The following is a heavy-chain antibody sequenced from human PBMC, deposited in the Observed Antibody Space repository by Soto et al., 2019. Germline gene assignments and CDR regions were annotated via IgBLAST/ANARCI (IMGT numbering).Heavy chain of an antibody. CDR2: IYYSGST. CDR3: ARSGVVVVAANNWFDP. J-gene: IGHJ5*02. V-gene: IGHV4-59*01. D-gene: IGHD2-15*01. CDR1: GGSISSYY. Sequence: SETLSLTCTVSGGSISSYYWSWIRQPPGKGLEWIGYIYYSGSTSYNPSLKSRVTISVDTSKNQFSLKLSSVTAADTAVYYCARSGVVVVAANNWFDPWGQGTLVTVSS.